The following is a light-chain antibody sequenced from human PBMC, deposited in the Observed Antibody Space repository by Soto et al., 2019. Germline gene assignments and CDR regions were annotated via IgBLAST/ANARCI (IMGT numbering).Light chain of an antibody. J-gene: IGKJ1*01. V-gene: IGKV1-5*03. CDR1: QSISSW. CDR3: QQYKSNLWT. CDR2: KAS. Sequence: DIQMTQSPSTLSASVGDRVTITCRASQSISSWLAWYQQKPGKAPKLLIYKASSLESGVPSRFSGRGSGTEFTLTISSLQPDDFATYYCQQYKSNLWTFGQGTKVEIK.